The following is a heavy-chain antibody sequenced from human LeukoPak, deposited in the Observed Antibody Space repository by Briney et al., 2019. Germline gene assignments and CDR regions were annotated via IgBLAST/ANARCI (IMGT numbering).Heavy chain of an antibody. D-gene: IGHD1-1*01. CDR2: MSSGGST. J-gene: IGHJ4*02. V-gene: IGHV3-66*01. Sequence: SGGSLRLSCAASGFTVSSNYMSWVRQAPGKGLEWVSVMSSGGSTYYADSVKGRFIISRDNSKNTLFLQMNSLRAEDTAVYYCARETYNYCYYFDYWGQGTLVTVSS. CDR1: GFTVSSNY. CDR3: ARETYNYCYYFDY.